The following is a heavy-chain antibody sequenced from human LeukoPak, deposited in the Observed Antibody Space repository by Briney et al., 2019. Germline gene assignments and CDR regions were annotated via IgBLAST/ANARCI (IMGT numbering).Heavy chain of an antibody. Sequence: ASVKVSCKASGGTFSSYAISWVRQAPGQGLEWMGRIIPILGIANYAQKFQGRVTITADKSTSTAYMELSSLRSEDTAVYYCARDQRDSSGYYYGVDYWGQGTLVTVSS. D-gene: IGHD3-22*01. V-gene: IGHV1-69*04. CDR2: IIPILGIA. CDR1: GGTFSSYA. CDR3: ARDQRDSSGYYYGVDY. J-gene: IGHJ4*02.